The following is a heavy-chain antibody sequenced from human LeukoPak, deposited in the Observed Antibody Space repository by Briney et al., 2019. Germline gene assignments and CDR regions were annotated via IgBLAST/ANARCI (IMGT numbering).Heavy chain of an antibody. V-gene: IGHV3-23*01. D-gene: IGHD2-2*01. J-gene: IGHJ4*02. CDR1: GFTFSTYA. CDR3: AKVLEPIVAADIFDY. Sequence: GGSLRLSCAASGFTFSTYAMSWVRQAPGKGLEWVSVISGSGGNTDYADSVKGRFTISRDNSKDTLYLQMNSLRAEDTAVYYCAKVLEPIVAADIFDYWGQGTLVTVSS. CDR2: ISGSGGNT.